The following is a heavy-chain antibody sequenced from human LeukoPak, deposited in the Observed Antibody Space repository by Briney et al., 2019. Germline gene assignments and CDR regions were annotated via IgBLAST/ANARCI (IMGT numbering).Heavy chain of an antibody. Sequence: GGSLRLSCAASGFTFSSYGMSWVRQAPGKGLEWVSAISGSGGSTYYADSMKGRFTISRDNSKNTLYLQMNSLRAEDTAVYYCAKDNDGSTNWDYWGQGTLVTVSS. CDR2: ISGSGGST. CDR1: GFTFSSYG. V-gene: IGHV3-23*01. D-gene: IGHD3-10*01. J-gene: IGHJ4*02. CDR3: AKDNDGSTNWDY.